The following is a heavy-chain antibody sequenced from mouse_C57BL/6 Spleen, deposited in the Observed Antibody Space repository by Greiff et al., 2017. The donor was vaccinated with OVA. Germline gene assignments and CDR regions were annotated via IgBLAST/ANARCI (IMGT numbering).Heavy chain of an antibody. V-gene: IGHV1-18*01. Sequence: EVQVVESGPELVKPGASVKIPCKASGYTFTDYNMDWVKQSHGKSLEWIGDINPNNGGTIYNQKFKGKATLTVDKSSSTAYMELRSLTSEDTAVYYCAREGFTTVAPFAYWGQGTLVTVSA. CDR2: INPNNGGT. D-gene: IGHD1-1*01. CDR3: AREGFTTVAPFAY. CDR1: GYTFTDYN. J-gene: IGHJ3*01.